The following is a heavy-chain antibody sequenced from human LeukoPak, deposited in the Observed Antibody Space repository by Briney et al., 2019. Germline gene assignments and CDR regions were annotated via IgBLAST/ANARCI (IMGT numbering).Heavy chain of an antibody. CDR3: ARDLFDYDSSGYPLYFDY. CDR2: IIPILGIA. V-gene: IGHV1-69*04. CDR1: GGTFSSYA. Sequence: SVKVSCKASGGTFSSYAISWVRQATGQGLEWMGRIIPILGIANYAQKFQGRVTITADKSTSTAYMELSSLRSEDTAVYYCARDLFDYDSSGYPLYFDYWGQGTLVTVSS. J-gene: IGHJ4*02. D-gene: IGHD3-22*01.